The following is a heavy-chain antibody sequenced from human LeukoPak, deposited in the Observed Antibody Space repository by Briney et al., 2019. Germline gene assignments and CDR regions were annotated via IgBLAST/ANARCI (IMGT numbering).Heavy chain of an antibody. V-gene: IGHV3-21*01. CDR1: GFPFSSYS. D-gene: IGHD6-19*01. CDR3: ARAIFSRGSYLVDY. Sequence: PGGSLRLSCAASGFPFSSYSMNWVRRAPGRGLEWVSSISTRIDYMYYADSVKGRFTISRDNAKNSLYLQMNSQRAEDTAVYYFARAIFSRGSYLVDYWGQRTLVTVSS. CDR2: ISTRIDYM. J-gene: IGHJ4*02.